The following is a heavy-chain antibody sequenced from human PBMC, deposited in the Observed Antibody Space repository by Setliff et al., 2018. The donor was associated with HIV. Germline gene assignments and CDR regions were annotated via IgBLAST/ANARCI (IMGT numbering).Heavy chain of an antibody. CDR1: GYTFTGYY. CDR2: INPNVGGT. CDR3: AREADYSDTGGQYRY. Sequence: ASVKVSCKASGYTFTGYYVHWVRLAPGQGLEWMGWINPNVGGTTYAQKFQGRVTMTRDTSISTAYVELSRLTSDDTALYYCAREADYSDTGGQYRYWGQGTLVTVSS. J-gene: IGHJ4*02. D-gene: IGHD2-8*02. V-gene: IGHV1-2*02.